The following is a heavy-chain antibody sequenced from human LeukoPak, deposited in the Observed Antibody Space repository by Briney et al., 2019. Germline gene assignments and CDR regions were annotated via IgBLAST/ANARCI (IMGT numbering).Heavy chain of an antibody. CDR2: ISYDGSNK. CDR3: AKELGAAAGAGVDY. Sequence: GGSLRLSCAASGFTFSSYGMHWVRQAPGKGLEWVAVISYDGSNKYYADSVKGRFTISRDNSKNTLYLQMNSLRAEDTAVYYCAKELGAAAGAGVDYWGQGTLVTVSS. D-gene: IGHD6-13*01. J-gene: IGHJ4*02. V-gene: IGHV3-30*18. CDR1: GFTFSSYG.